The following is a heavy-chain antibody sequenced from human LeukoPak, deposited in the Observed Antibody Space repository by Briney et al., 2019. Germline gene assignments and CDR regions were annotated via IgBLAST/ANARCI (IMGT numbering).Heavy chain of an antibody. J-gene: IGHJ6*02. CDR2: ISSSSSYI. Sequence: PGGSLRLSCAASGFTFSSYSMNWVRQAPGKGLEWVSSISSSSSYIYYADLVKGRFTISRDNAKNSLYLQMNSLRAEDTAVYYCARDLRSHYYGMDVWGQGTTVTVSS. V-gene: IGHV3-21*01. D-gene: IGHD3-16*02. CDR3: ARDLRSHYYGMDV. CDR1: GFTFSSYS.